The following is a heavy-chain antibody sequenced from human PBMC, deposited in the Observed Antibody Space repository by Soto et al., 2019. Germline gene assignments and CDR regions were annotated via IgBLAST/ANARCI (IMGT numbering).Heavy chain of an antibody. Sequence: SVKVSCKASGGTFSSYAISWVRQAPGQGLEWMGGIIPIFGTANYAQKFQGRVTITADESTSTAYMELSSLRSEDTAVYYCARKVSAAPDYYYYYGMDVWGQGNTVTVSS. CDR3: ARKVSAAPDYYYYYGMDV. CDR2: IIPIFGTA. D-gene: IGHD2-2*01. V-gene: IGHV1-69*13. CDR1: GGTFSSYA. J-gene: IGHJ6*02.